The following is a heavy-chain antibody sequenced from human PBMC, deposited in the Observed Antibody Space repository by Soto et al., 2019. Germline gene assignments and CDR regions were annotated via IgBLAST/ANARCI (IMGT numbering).Heavy chain of an antibody. V-gene: IGHV4-30-2*01. CDR3: ASVAAAGPLDY. CDR1: GGSISSGGYS. D-gene: IGHD6-13*01. CDR2: IYHSGST. J-gene: IGHJ4*02. Sequence: PSETLSLTCAVSGGSISSGGYSWSWIRQPPGKGLEWIGYIYHSGSTYYNPSLKSRVTISVDKSKNQFSLKLSSVTAADTAVYYCASVAAAGPLDYWGQGTLVTVSS.